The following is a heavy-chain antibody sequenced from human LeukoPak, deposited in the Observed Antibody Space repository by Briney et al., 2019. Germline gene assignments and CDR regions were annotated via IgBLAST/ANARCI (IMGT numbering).Heavy chain of an antibody. J-gene: IGHJ3*02. V-gene: IGHV3-66*01. CDR2: IYSGGST. CDR1: GFTVSSNY. Sequence: GGSLRLSCAASGFTVSSNYMSWVRQAPGKGLEWVSVIYSGGSTYYADSVKGRFTSSRDNSKNTLYLQMNSLRAEDTAVYYCAKDDWAGSPGAFDIWGQGTMVTVSS. CDR3: AKDDWAGSPGAFDI. D-gene: IGHD2-21*01.